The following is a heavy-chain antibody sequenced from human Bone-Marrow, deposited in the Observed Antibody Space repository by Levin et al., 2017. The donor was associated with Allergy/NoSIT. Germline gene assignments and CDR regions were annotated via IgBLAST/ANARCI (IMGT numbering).Heavy chain of an antibody. CDR3: AREVESPDWFDP. V-gene: IGHV1-2*06. CDR1: GYSFTAFY. J-gene: IGHJ5*02. Sequence: VASVKVSCKASGYSFTAFYVNWVRQAPGQGLEWMGRVDPVSGATNYAQKFHGRVTMTRDTSTSTAYMELRRLTSDDTALYYCAREVESPDWFDPWGPGTLVTVSS. CDR2: VDPVSGAT.